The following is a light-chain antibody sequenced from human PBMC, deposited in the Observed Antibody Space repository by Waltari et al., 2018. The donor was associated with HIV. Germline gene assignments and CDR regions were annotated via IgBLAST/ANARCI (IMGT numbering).Light chain of an antibody. V-gene: IGKV1-5*03. CDR2: KAS. CDR3: QQYDSDPWT. Sequence: DLPLTQSPSTLSAPVGDGAPLPRRASQNIRNWLAWYQQKPGKSPKLLIYKASSLERGVPSRFSGSGSGTEFTLTLSSLRPEDFATYYCQQYDSDPWTFGPGTKV. CDR1: QNIRNW. J-gene: IGKJ1*01.